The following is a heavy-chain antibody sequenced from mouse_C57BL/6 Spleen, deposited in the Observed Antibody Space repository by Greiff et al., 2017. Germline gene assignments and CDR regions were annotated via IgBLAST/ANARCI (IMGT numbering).Heavy chain of an antibody. CDR3: ASYYYGRGFDY. V-gene: IGHV1-22*01. J-gene: IGHJ2*01. Sequence: VQLQQSGPELVKPGASVKMSCKASGYTFTDYNMHWVKQSHGKSLEWIGYINPNNGGTSYNQKFKGKATLTVNKSSSTAYMELRSLTSEDSAVYYCASYYYGRGFDYWGQGTTLTVSS. CDR2: INPNNGGT. D-gene: IGHD1-1*01. CDR1: GYTFTDYN.